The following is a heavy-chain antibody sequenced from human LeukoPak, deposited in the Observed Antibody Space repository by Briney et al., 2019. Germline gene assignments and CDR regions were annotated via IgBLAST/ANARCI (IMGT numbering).Heavy chain of an antibody. CDR1: GGTFSSYA. V-gene: IGHV1-69*01. J-gene: IGHJ4*02. Sequence: ASVKVSCKASGGTFSSYAISWVRQTPGQGLEWMGGIIPIFGTANYAQKFQGRVTITADESTSTAYMELSSLRSEDTAVYYCARPSQYGSGTDYYFDSWGQGTLVTVSS. CDR2: IIPIFGTA. CDR3: ARPSQYGSGTDYYFDS. D-gene: IGHD3-10*01.